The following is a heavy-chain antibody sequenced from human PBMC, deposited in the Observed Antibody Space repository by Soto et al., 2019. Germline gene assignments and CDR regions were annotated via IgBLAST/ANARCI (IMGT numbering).Heavy chain of an antibody. V-gene: IGHV4-4*02. Sequence: QVQLQESGPGLVKPSGTLSLTCAVSGGPISSSNWWSWVRQPPGKGLEWIGEIYHSGSTNYNPSLKSRVTITVDKSKNQFSLKLSSVTAADTAVYYCVRDAREYSSSDDAFDIWGQGTMVTVSS. CDR3: VRDAREYSSSDDAFDI. D-gene: IGHD6-6*01. CDR2: IYHSGST. CDR1: GGPISSSNW. J-gene: IGHJ3*02.